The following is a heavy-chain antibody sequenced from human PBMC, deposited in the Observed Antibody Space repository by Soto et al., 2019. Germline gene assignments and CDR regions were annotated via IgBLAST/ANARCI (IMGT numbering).Heavy chain of an antibody. CDR2: IYYSGST. D-gene: IGHD3-16*01. J-gene: IGHJ5*02. Sequence: QVQLQESGPGLVKPSETLSLTCSVSGGSISGYYWSWIRQPPGKGLEWIGYIYYSGSTNYNPSLKSRVTISVDPSKNQFSLKLSSVTAADTAVYYCARVLGVGRDWCDPWGQGTLVTVSS. CDR3: ARVLGVGRDWCDP. CDR1: GGSISGYY. V-gene: IGHV4-59*01.